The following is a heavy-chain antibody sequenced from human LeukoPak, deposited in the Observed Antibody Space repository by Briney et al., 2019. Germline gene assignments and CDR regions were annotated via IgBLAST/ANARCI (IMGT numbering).Heavy chain of an antibody. V-gene: IGHV3-30*14. CDR1: GFSFSSYA. Sequence: PGGSLRLSCAASGFSFSSYAMHWVRQAPGKGLEWVALMSYDGSNKYYADSVKGRFTISRDNSKNTLYLQMNSLRAEDTAVYYCARGGPAAGRFDYWGQGTLVTVSS. CDR2: MSYDGSNK. CDR3: ARGGPAAGRFDY. J-gene: IGHJ4*02. D-gene: IGHD6-13*01.